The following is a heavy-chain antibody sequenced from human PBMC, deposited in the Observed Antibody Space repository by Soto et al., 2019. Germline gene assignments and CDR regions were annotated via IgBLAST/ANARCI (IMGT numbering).Heavy chain of an antibody. CDR1: GFTFHRYA. D-gene: IGHD3-22*01. J-gene: IGHJ4*02. V-gene: IGHV3-23*01. CDR3: ARGLSYASSVYGVPFDY. CDR2: ISGTGGTT. Sequence: GSLRLSCAASGFTFHRYAMSWVRQAPGKGLEWVSAISGTGGTTYYADSVKGRFTISRDNSKNTLDLQMNSLRAEDAAVYYCARGLSYASSVYGVPFDYWGQGTLVTVSS.